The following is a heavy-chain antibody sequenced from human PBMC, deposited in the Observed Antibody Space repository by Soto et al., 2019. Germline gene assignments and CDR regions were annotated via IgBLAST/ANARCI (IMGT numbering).Heavy chain of an antibody. CDR1: GFTFSSYV. V-gene: IGHV3-33*01. CDR2: ICNDGRDS. J-gene: IGHJ1*01. D-gene: IGHD2-8*02. Sequence: GSLILSCAASGFTFSSYVVHWVRQAPGRGLEWVSAICNDGRDSYHVDSVKGRFTISRDNSKNTLYLQMNSLRVEDTAVYYCARDTLGSCMGGVCYRVEXWGQGTLVTVSX. CDR3: ARDTLGSCMGGVCYRVEX.